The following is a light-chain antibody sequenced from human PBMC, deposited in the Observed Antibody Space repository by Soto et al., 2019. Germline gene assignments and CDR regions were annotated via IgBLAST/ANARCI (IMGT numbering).Light chain of an antibody. J-gene: IGLJ2*01. CDR1: SGDVGSYNY. CDR2: EVR. V-gene: IGLV2-14*01. Sequence: QSALTQPASVSGSPGQSITISCTGTSGDVGSYNYVSWYQQHPGKAPKLMIYEVRNRPSGVSDRFSGSKSGKTASLTIFGLQAEDEADYYCSSYTTSTTQVFXGGTKVTVL. CDR3: SSYTTSTTQV.